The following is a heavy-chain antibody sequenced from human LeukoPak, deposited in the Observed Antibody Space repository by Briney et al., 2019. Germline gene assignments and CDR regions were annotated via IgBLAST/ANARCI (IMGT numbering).Heavy chain of an antibody. CDR2: IYHSGST. CDR3: ARYCSSTSCYDYYYYGMDV. J-gene: IGHJ6*04. CDR1: GYSISGGYY. D-gene: IGHD2-2*01. Sequence: SETLSLTCAVSGYSISGGYYWGWIRQPPGKGLEWIGSIYHSGSTYYNPSLKSRVTISVDTSKNQFSLKLSSVTAADTAVYYCARYCSSTSCYDYYYYGMDVWGKGTTVTVSS. V-gene: IGHV4-38-2*01.